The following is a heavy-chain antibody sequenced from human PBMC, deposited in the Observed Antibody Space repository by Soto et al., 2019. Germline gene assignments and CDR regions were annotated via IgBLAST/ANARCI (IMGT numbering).Heavy chain of an antibody. CDR2: ISGSGGST. V-gene: IGHV3-23*01. D-gene: IGHD6-6*01. CDR3: AKPIAAHWYFDL. CDR1: GFTFSSYA. Sequence: GGSLRLSCAASGFTFSSYAMSWVRQAPGKGLEWVSAISGSGGSTYYADSVKGRFTISRDNSKNTLYLQMNSLRDEDTAVYYCAKPIAAHWYFDLWGRGTLVTVSS. J-gene: IGHJ2*01.